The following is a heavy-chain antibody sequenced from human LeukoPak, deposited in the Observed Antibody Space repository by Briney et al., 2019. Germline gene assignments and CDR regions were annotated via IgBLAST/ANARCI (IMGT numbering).Heavy chain of an antibody. J-gene: IGHJ6*03. CDR3: VYYMDV. V-gene: IGHV4-39*01. Sequence: SETLSLTCTVSGGSISSSSYYWGWIRQPPGKGLEWIGSIYYSGSTYYNPSLKSRVTISVDTSKNQFSLKLSSVTPAGTAVYYCVYYMDVWRKGNTITVSS. CDR1: GGSISSSSYY. CDR2: IYYSGST.